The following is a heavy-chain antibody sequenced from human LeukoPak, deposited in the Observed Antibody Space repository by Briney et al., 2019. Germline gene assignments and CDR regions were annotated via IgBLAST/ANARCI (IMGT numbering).Heavy chain of an antibody. D-gene: IGHD3-22*01. CDR3: ARQYYDSSGYRD. CDR2: IYSGGST. Sequence: GGSQRLSCAASGFTVSSNYMSWVRQAPGKGLEWVSVIYSGGSTYYADSVKGRFTISRDNSKNTLYLQMNSLRAEDTAVYYCARQYYDSSGYRDWGQGTLVTVSS. CDR1: GFTVSSNY. V-gene: IGHV3-66*04. J-gene: IGHJ4*02.